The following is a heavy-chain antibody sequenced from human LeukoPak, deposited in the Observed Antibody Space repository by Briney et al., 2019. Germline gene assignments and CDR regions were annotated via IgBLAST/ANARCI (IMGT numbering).Heavy chain of an antibody. CDR1: GGSISIYY. V-gene: IGHV4-59*12. Sequence: SETLSLTCTVSGGSISIYYWTWIRQPPGKGLEWIGYIYHSGSTYYNPSLKSRVTISVDRSKNQFSLKLSSVTAADTAVYYCAREDYVRGWYFDYWGQGTLVTVSS. J-gene: IGHJ4*02. CDR2: IYHSGST. CDR3: AREDYVRGWYFDY. D-gene: IGHD3-10*02.